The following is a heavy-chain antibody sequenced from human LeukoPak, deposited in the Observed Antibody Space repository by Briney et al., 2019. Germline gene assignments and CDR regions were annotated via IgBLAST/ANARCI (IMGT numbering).Heavy chain of an antibody. Sequence: ASVKVSCKASGYTFTSYAMNWVRQAPGQGLEWMGWINTNTENPTYAQGFTGRFVFSLDTSVSTAYLQISSLKAEDTAVYYCARDFRSPYGSGSYYRYFDYWGQGTLVTVSS. CDR2: INTNTENP. CDR1: GYTFTSYA. D-gene: IGHD3-10*01. CDR3: ARDFRSPYGSGSYYRYFDY. J-gene: IGHJ4*02. V-gene: IGHV7-4-1*02.